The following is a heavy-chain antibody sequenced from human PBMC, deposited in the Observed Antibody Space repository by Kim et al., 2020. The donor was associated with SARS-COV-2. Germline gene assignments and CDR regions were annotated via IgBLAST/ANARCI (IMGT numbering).Heavy chain of an antibody. CDR3: AKEAIYGSGSYFDY. D-gene: IGHD3-10*01. CDR2: ISYDGSNK. Sequence: GGSLRLSCAASGFTFSSYGMHWVRQAPGKGLEWVAVISYDGSNKYYADSVKGRFTISRDNSKNTLYLQMNSLRAEDTAVYYCAKEAIYGSGSYFDYWGQG. V-gene: IGHV3-30*18. CDR1: GFTFSSYG. J-gene: IGHJ4*02.